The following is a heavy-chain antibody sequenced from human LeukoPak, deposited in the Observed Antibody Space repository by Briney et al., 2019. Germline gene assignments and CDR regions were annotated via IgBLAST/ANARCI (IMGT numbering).Heavy chain of an antibody. CDR1: GFTFDDYA. Sequence: GRSLRLSCAASGFTFDDYAMHWVRQAPGKGLEWVSGISWNSGSISYADSVKGRFTISRDNAKNSLYLQMNSLRAEDTALYYCAGSSWYGYYWGQGTLVTVSS. J-gene: IGHJ4*02. V-gene: IGHV3-9*01. D-gene: IGHD6-13*01. CDR3: AGSSWYGYY. CDR2: ISWNSGSI.